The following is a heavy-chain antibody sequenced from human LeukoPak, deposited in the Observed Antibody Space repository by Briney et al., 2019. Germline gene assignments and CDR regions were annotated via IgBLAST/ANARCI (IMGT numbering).Heavy chain of an antibody. J-gene: IGHJ5*02. V-gene: IGHV1-46*01. D-gene: IGHD3-10*01. CDR3: ARDRITMVRGVLNWFDP. CDR1: GYTFTSYY. CDR2: INPSGGST. Sequence: ASVKVSCKASGYTFTSYYMHWVRQAPGQGLEWMGIINPSGGSTSYAQKFQGRVTMTRDTSTSTVYMELSSLRSEDTAVYYCARDRITMVRGVLNWFDPWGQGTLVTVSS.